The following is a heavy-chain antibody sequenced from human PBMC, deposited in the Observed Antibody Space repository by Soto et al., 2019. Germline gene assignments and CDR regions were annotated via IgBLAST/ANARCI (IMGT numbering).Heavy chain of an antibody. J-gene: IGHJ6*02. Sequence: GASVKVSCKASGYTFTSYGISWVRQAPGQGLEWMGWISAYNGNTNYAQKLQGRVTMTTDTSTSTAYMELRSLRSDDTAVYYCGGSVGYLFFDCFSGAPPPPYYYYGMDVWGQGTTVTVSS. CDR2: ISAYNGNT. CDR3: GGSVGYLFFDCFSGAPPPPYYYYGMDV. V-gene: IGHV1-18*01. CDR1: GYTFTSYG. D-gene: IGHD2-21*01.